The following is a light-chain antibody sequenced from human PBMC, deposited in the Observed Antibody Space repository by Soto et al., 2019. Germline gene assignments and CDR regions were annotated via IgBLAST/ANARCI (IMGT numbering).Light chain of an antibody. CDR3: QPYNNWPLT. J-gene: IGKJ4*01. CDR1: QGIRYA. CDR2: DTS. Sequence: IQMTQSPSSLSASVGDRVTITCRASQGIRYALGWYQQKPGQTPRLLIYDTSTRATGVPTRFSGSRSGAEFTLTINSLQSEDFAVYYCQPYNNWPLTFGGGTKVDIK. V-gene: IGKV1D-13*01.